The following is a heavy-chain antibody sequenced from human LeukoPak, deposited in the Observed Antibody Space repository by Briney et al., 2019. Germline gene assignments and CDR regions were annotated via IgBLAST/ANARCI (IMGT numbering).Heavy chain of an antibody. CDR1: GGTFSSYA. CDR3: ARDPLYSSSSGGGDY. CDR2: IIPIFGTA. J-gene: IGHJ4*02. Sequence: SVKVSCKASGGTFSSYAISWVRQAPGQGLEWMGGIIPIFGTANYAQKFQGRVTITTDESTSTAYMELSSLRSEDTAVYYCARDPLYSSSSGGGDYWGQGTLVTVSS. D-gene: IGHD6-6*01. V-gene: IGHV1-69*05.